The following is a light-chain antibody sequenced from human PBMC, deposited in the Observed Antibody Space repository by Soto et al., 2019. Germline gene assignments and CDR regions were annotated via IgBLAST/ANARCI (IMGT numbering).Light chain of an antibody. CDR1: SSDVGGYNY. J-gene: IGLJ2*01. Sequence: QSALTQPRSVSGSPGQSVTISCTGTSSDVGGYNYVSWYQQNPGKAPKLIIYEGSKRPSGVSNRFSGSKSGNTASLTISGLQAEDEADYYCCSFAVGSTLVFGGGTKVTVL. CDR2: EGS. V-gene: IGLV2-23*01. CDR3: CSFAVGSTLV.